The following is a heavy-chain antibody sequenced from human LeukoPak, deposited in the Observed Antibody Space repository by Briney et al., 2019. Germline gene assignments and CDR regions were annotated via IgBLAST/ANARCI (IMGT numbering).Heavy chain of an antibody. CDR1: GFTFSSYE. V-gene: IGHV3-30*03. CDR3: AREGMGATFSAWFEP. Sequence: PGGSLRLSCAASGFTFSSYEMNWVRQAPGKGLEWVAVVSSDGSIDYYADSLRGRFTVSRDNSKNTMFLQFNTLRPEDTAVYYCAREGMGATFSAWFEPWGQGTLVTVSS. J-gene: IGHJ5*02. CDR2: VSSDGSID. D-gene: IGHD1-26*01.